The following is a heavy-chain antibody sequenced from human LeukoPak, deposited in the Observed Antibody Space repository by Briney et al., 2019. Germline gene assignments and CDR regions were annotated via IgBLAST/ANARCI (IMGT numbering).Heavy chain of an antibody. Sequence: SETLSLTCTVSGGSISSYYWSWIRQPPGKGLEWIGYIYYSGSTNYNPSLKSRVTISVDTSKNQFSLKLSSVTAADTAVYYCARELRFLEWTTFDYWGQGTLVTVSS. D-gene: IGHD3-3*01. J-gene: IGHJ4*02. CDR2: IYYSGST. V-gene: IGHV4-59*01. CDR3: ARELRFLEWTTFDY. CDR1: GGSISSYY.